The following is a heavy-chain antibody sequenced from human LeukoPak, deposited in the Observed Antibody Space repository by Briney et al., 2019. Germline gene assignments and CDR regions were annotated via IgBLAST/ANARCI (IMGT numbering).Heavy chain of an antibody. Sequence: GGSLRLSCAASGFSFRSFEMSWVRQAPGKGLECIAYISSASGTIYHADSVKGRFTISRDNANNSLYLQMNSLRAEDTATYYCARSTELSDPYFYYGVDVWGQGTTVTVSS. J-gene: IGHJ6*02. CDR3: ARSTELSDPYFYYGVDV. V-gene: IGHV3-48*03. CDR1: GFSFRSFE. CDR2: ISSASGTI. D-gene: IGHD1-26*01.